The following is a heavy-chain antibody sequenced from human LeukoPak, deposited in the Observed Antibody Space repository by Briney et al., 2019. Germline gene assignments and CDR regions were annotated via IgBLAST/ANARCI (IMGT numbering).Heavy chain of an antibody. Sequence: GGSLRLSCAASGFTFSSYGMHWVRQAPGKGLEWVAVISYAGSNKYYADSVKGRFTISRDNSKNTLYLQINSLRAEDTAVYYCAKDSGGYGDSLHFDYWGQGTLVTVSS. CDR2: ISYAGSNK. CDR3: AKDSGGYGDSLHFDY. V-gene: IGHV3-30*18. J-gene: IGHJ4*02. CDR1: GFTFSSYG. D-gene: IGHD4-17*01.